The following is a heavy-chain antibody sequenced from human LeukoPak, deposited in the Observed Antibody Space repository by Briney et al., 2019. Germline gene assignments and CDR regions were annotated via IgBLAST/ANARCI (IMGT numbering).Heavy chain of an antibody. Sequence: SETLSLTCAVYGGSFSGYYWSWIRQPPGKGLEWIGEINHSGSTNYNPSLKSRVTISVDTSKNQFSLKLSSVTAADTAVYYCARLKSSTYYYDSSGYYPRAYYYYYMDVWGKGTTVTISS. CDR2: INHSGST. J-gene: IGHJ6*03. V-gene: IGHV4-34*01. CDR1: GGSFSGYY. D-gene: IGHD3-22*01. CDR3: ARLKSSTYYYDSSGYYPRAYYYYYMDV.